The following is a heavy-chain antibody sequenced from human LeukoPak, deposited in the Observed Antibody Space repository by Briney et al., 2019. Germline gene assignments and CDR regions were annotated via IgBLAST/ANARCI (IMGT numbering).Heavy chain of an antibody. J-gene: IGHJ3*02. CDR3: AREGRPNRSHLNAFDI. V-gene: IGHV4-59*01. CDR2: IYYSGST. Sequence: SETLSLTCTVSGGSISSYYWSWIRQPPGKGLEWIGYIYYSGSTNYNPSLKSRVTISVDTSKNQFSLKLSSVTAADTAVYYCAREGRPNRSHLNAFDIWGQGTMVTVSS. CDR1: GGSISSYY. D-gene: IGHD2/OR15-2a*01.